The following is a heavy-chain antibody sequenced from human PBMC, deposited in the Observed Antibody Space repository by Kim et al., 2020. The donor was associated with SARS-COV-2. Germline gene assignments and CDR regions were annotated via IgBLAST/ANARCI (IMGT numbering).Heavy chain of an antibody. D-gene: IGHD3-10*01. CDR1: GYSFTSYW. J-gene: IGHJ6*02. CDR3: ARLPYYYGSGMIVRYYYGMDV. V-gene: IGHV5-51*01. CDR2: IYPGDSDT. Sequence: GESLKISCKGSGYSFTSYWIGWVRQMPGKGLEWMGIIYPGDSDTRYSPSFQGQVTISADKSISTAYLQWSSLKASDTAMYYCARLPYYYGSGMIVRYYYGMDVWDQGTTVTVSS.